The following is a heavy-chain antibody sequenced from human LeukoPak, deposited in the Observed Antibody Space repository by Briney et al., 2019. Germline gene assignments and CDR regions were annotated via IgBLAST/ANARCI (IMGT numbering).Heavy chain of an antibody. CDR1: GGSISSYY. CDR2: IYYSGST. D-gene: IGHD3-9*01. J-gene: IGHJ6*04. CDR3: ARDVPYDILTGYYGMDV. Sequence: SETLSLTCTVSGGSISSYYWSWIRQPPGKGLEWIGYIYYSGSTNYNPSLKSRVTISVDTSKNQFSLTLSSVTAADTAVYYCARDVPYDILTGYYGMDVWGKGTTVTVSS. V-gene: IGHV4-59*01.